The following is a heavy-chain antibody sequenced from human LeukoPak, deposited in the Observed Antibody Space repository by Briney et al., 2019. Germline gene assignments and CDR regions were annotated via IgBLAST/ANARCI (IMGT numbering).Heavy chain of an antibody. CDR1: GGSFSGYY. Sequence: PSETLSLTCAVYGGSFSGYYWSWIRQPPGKGLEWIGEINHSGSTNYNPSLKSRVTISVDTSKNQFSLKLSSVTAADTAVYYCASALPYGSGSYRLYYGMDVWGQGTTVTVSS. V-gene: IGHV4-34*01. CDR3: ASALPYGSGSYRLYYGMDV. D-gene: IGHD3-10*01. J-gene: IGHJ6*02. CDR2: INHSGST.